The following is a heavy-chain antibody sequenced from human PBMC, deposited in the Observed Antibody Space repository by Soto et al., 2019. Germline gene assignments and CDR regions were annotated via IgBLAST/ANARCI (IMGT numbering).Heavy chain of an antibody. J-gene: IGHJ6*02. CDR1: GFTFSSYG. CDR3: ARDRGYCSSTSCVYYYGMDV. Sequence: GGSLRLSCAASGFTFSSYGMHWVRQAPGKGLEWVAVIWYDGSNKYYADSVKGRFTISRDNSKNTLYLQMNSLRAEDTAVYYCARDRGYCSSTSCVYYYGMDVWGQGTTVTVSS. V-gene: IGHV3-33*01. D-gene: IGHD2-2*01. CDR2: IWYDGSNK.